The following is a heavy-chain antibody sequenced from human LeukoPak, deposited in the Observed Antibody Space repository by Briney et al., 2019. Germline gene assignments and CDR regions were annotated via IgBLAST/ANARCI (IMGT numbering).Heavy chain of an antibody. V-gene: IGHV3-30*18. CDR2: ISYDGSNK. CDR3: AKTQSLDY. Sequence: GGSLRLSCAASGFTFSSYGVHWVRQAPGKGLEWVAVISYDGSNKYYADSVKGRFTISRDNSKNTLYLQMNSLRAEDTAVYYCAKTQSLDYWGQGTLVTVSP. J-gene: IGHJ4*02. CDR1: GFTFSSYG.